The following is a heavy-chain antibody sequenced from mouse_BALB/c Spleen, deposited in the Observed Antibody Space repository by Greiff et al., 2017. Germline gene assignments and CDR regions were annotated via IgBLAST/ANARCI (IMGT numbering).Heavy chain of an antibody. Sequence: EVKLVESGGGLVKPGGSLKLSCAASGFTFSSYAMSWVRQTPEKRLEWVASISSGGSTYYSVSVKGRFTISGDNARNILYLQMSSLRSEDTAMYYCARCGNSYYAMDGWGQGTSVAVSS. J-gene: IGHJ4*01. V-gene: IGHV5-6-5*01. CDR3: ARCGNSYYAMDG. CDR1: GFTFSSYA. CDR2: ISSGGST. D-gene: IGHD2-1*01.